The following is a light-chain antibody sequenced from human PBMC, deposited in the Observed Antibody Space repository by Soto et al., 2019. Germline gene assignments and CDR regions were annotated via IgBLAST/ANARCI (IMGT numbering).Light chain of an antibody. J-gene: IGKJ4*01. V-gene: IGKV3-20*01. CDR1: QSVSSSY. CDR3: QQYGSDSLT. Sequence: EIVLTQSPGTLSFPAGERATPSSRASQSVSSSYLAWYQQKPGQAPRFLIYGASSRATGIPDRFSGSGSGTDFTLTISRLEPEDFAVYYCQQYGSDSLTFGGGTKVDI. CDR2: GAS.